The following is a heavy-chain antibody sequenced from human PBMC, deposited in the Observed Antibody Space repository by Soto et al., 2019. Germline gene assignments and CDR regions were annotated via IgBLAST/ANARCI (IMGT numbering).Heavy chain of an antibody. V-gene: IGHV3-15*01. J-gene: IGHJ3*02. CDR2: IKSKTDGGTT. Sequence: GGSLRLSCAASGFTFSNAWMSWVRQAPGKGLEWVGRIKSKTDGGTTDYAAPVKGRFTISRDDSKNTLYLQMNSLKTEDTAVYYCTTDGAIGLYAFDIWGQGTMVTVSS. CDR1: GFTFSNAW. D-gene: IGHD2-8*01. CDR3: TTDGAIGLYAFDI.